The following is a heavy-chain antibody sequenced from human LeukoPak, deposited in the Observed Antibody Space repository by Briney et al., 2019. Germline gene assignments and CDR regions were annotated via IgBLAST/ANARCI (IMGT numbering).Heavy chain of an antibody. J-gene: IGHJ2*01. CDR2: ISGSGGST. Sequence: GGSLRLSCAASGFTFSSYAMSWVRQAPGKGLEWVSAISGSGGSTYYADSVKGRFTISRDNSKNTLYLQINSLRAEDTAVYYCAKPRDYGDYSVDWYFDLWGRGTLVTVSS. D-gene: IGHD4-17*01. V-gene: IGHV3-23*01. CDR3: AKPRDYGDYSVDWYFDL. CDR1: GFTFSSYA.